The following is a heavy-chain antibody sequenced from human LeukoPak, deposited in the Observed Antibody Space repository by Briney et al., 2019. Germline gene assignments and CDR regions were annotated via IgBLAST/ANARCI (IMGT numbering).Heavy chain of an antibody. CDR2: FDPEDGET. Sequence: ASVKVSCKVSGYTPTELSMHWVRQAPGKGLEWMGGFDPEDGETIYAQKFQGRVTMTEDTSTDTAYMELSSLRSEDTAVYYCATVGIAAADTFDYWGQGTLVTVSS. CDR1: GYTPTELS. CDR3: ATVGIAAADTFDY. V-gene: IGHV1-24*01. D-gene: IGHD6-13*01. J-gene: IGHJ4*02.